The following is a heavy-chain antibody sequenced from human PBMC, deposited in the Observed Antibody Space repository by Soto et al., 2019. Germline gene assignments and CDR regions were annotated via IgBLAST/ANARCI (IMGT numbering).Heavy chain of an antibody. CDR3: ARVVPGAEAWFGP. J-gene: IGHJ5*02. Sequence: TSVKVSCKTSGYTLSNYGITWVRQAPGQPLEWLGWISLYSDGTNYAQKFQGRVSMTTDTSTTTAYMELRSLRSDDTAVYYCARVVPGAEAWFGPWGQGTLVTVSS. V-gene: IGHV1-18*01. D-gene: IGHD2-2*01. CDR2: ISLYSDGT. CDR1: GYTLSNYG.